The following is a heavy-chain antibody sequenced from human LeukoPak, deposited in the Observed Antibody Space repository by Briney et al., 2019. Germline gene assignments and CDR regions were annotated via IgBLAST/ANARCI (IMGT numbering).Heavy chain of an antibody. Sequence: GGSLRLSCAASGFTFSSYAMHWVRQAPGKGLDWVAVISYDGSNKYYADSVKGRFTISRDNSKNTLYLQMNSLRAEDTAVYYCARDRYSGYEFDYWGQGTLVTVSS. CDR1: GFTFSSYA. CDR2: ISYDGSNK. J-gene: IGHJ4*02. D-gene: IGHD5-12*01. V-gene: IGHV3-30*04. CDR3: ARDRYSGYEFDY.